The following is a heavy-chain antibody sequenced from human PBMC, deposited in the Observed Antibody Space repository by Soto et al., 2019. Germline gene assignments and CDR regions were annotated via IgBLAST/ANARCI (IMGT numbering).Heavy chain of an antibody. CDR2: LYYSGST. CDR3: ARVQWELLSYFDY. J-gene: IGHJ4*02. V-gene: IGHV4-39*01. D-gene: IGHD1-26*01. CDR1: GGSISSSNYY. Sequence: SETLSLTCTVSGGSISSSNYYWAWIRQSPGKGLEWVATLYYSGSTYSNPSLTSRVTICVDTSKNRFSLKLSSVTAADTAVYYCARVQWELLSYFDYWGLGTLVTVSS.